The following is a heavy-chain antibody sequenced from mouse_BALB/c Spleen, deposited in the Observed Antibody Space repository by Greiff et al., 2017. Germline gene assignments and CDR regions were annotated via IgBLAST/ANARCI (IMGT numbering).Heavy chain of an antibody. Sequence: QLVESGPELVKPGASVKISCKASGYTFTDYYINWVKQKPGQGLEWIGWIYPGSGNTKYNEKFKGKATLTVDTSSSTAYMQLSSLTSEDTAVYFCARSGYYGSSGGFAYWGQGTLVTVSA. CDR2: IYPGSGNT. D-gene: IGHD1-1*01. J-gene: IGHJ3*01. V-gene: IGHV1-84*02. CDR3: ARSGYYGSSGGFAY. CDR1: GYTFTDYY.